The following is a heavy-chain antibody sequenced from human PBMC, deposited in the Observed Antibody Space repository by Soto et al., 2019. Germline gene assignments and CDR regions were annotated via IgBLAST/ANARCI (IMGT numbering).Heavy chain of an antibody. J-gene: IGHJ6*03. Sequence: ASVKVSCKASGYTCTSYYMHWVRQAPGQGLEWMGIINPSGGSTSYAQKFQGRVTMTRDTSTSTVYMELSSLRSEDTAVYYCARDCTVTNVSYYYYYMDVWGKGTTVTVSS. CDR2: INPSGGST. V-gene: IGHV1-46*03. D-gene: IGHD4-17*01. CDR1: GYTCTSYY. CDR3: ARDCTVTNVSYYYYYMDV.